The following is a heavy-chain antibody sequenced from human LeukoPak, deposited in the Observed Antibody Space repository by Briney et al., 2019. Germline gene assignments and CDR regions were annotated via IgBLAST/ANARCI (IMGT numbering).Heavy chain of an antibody. CDR1: GFTLSDYY. Sequence: GRSLRLSCAASGFTLSDYYLSWIRQAPGKGLEWVSYISSSGVTLYYADSVKGRFTISRDNAKNSLYLQMNSLRAADTAVYYCARETEPLDYGDSTNLDYWGQGTLVTVSS. CDR3: ARETEPLDYGDSTNLDY. J-gene: IGHJ4*02. V-gene: IGHV3-11*04. CDR2: ISSSGVTL. D-gene: IGHD4/OR15-4a*01.